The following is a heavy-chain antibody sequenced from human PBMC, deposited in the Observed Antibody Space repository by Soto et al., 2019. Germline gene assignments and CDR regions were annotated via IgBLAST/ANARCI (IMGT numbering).Heavy chain of an antibody. CDR3: ARGGEQQLLGWFDP. Sequence: PSPTLSLTCAISGDSVSSNSAAWNWIRQSPSRGLEWLGRTYYRSKWYNDYAVSVKSRITINPDTSKNQFSLQLNSVTPEDTAVYYCARGGEQQLLGWFDPWGQGTLVTVSS. CDR2: TYYRSKWYN. V-gene: IGHV6-1*01. CDR1: GDSVSSNSAA. D-gene: IGHD6-13*01. J-gene: IGHJ5*02.